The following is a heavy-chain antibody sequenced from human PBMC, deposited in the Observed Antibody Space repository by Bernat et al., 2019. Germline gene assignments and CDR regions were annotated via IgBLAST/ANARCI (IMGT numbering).Heavy chain of an antibody. CDR1: GLTFSNFA. CDR2: ISANGGAT. V-gene: IGHV3-64D*08. Sequence: EVQLVESGGGLVQPGGSLRLSCSASGLTFSNFAMHWVRQAPGKGLEYVSAISANGGATYYADSVKGRFTISRDDSKNTVFLQMNSLRPEDTAMYYCARIVVVTGREDYFDYWGRGTLVTVSS. CDR3: ARIVVVTGREDYFDY. D-gene: IGHD2-21*02. J-gene: IGHJ4*02.